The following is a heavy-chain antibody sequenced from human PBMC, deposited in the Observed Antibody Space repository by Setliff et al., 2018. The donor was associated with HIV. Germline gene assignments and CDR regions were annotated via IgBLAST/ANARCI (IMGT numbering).Heavy chain of an antibody. CDR2: IYYSGST. D-gene: IGHD7-27*01. CDR1: GGSISSGGYF. CDR3: AILKGTNCPI. J-gene: IGHJ3*02. Sequence: KPSETLSLTCTVSGGSISSGGYFWSWIRQLPGKGLEWIGYIYYSGSTFYNPSLKSRVTISVDTSKNQSSLKLSSVTAADTAVYYCAILKGTNCPIWGQGTMVTVSS. V-gene: IGHV4-61*08.